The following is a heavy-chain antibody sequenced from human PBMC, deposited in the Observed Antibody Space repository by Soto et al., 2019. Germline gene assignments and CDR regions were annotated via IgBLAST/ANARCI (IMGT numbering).Heavy chain of an antibody. CDR1: GFSVSDYA. CDR3: TKSRRSVLMVYGFGGMGV. V-gene: IGHV3-23*01. CDR2: ISGSGDGT. D-gene: IGHD2-8*01. J-gene: IGHJ6*02. Sequence: VGSLRLSCAASGFSVSDYAMSWVRQAPGKGLEWVSSISGSGDGTYYGDSVKGRFTLSRDTSQKTLYLQMNNLRGEDTAVYFCTKSRRSVLMVYGFGGMGVWGRGTTVTVSS.